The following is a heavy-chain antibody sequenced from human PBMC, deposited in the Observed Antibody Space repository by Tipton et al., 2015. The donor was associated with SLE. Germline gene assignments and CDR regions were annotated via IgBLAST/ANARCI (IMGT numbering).Heavy chain of an antibody. J-gene: IGHJ3*02. V-gene: IGHV3-30*03. D-gene: IGHD3-9*01. CDR2: ISYDGSNK. CDR1: GFTFSSYS. Sequence: SLRLSCEASGFTFSSYSMNWVRQAPGKGLEWVALISYDGSNKYYADSVKGRFTISRDNSKNMLYLQMNSLRAEDTAVYYCASGILTGYAAFDIWGPGTMVTVSS. CDR3: ASGILTGYAAFDI.